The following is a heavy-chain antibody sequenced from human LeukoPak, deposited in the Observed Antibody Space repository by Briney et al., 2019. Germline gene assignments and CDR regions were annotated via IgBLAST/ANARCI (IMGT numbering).Heavy chain of an antibody. J-gene: IGHJ4*02. Sequence: SETLSLTCTVSGVSISSSNYYWGWIRQPPGKGLEWIGSIYYGGSTYYHPSLKSRLTISVDTSKDQFSLKLSSVTAADTAVYYCARHSSSTSPDRYWGQGTLVTVSS. CDR3: ARHSSSTSPDRY. CDR2: IYYGGST. V-gene: IGHV4-39*01. CDR1: GVSISSSNYY. D-gene: IGHD2-2*01.